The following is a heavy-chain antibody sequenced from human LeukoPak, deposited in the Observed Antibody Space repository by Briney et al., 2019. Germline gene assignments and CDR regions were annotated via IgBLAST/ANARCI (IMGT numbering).Heavy chain of an antibody. Sequence: GGSLRLSCAASGITVSNNYMSWVRQAPGKGLEWVSLIYSGGSTYYADSVRGRFTISRDSSKNTLYLQMNSLRVEDTAVYYCAKQSPVYSSSWPYYFDYWGQGTLVTVSS. CDR3: AKQSPVYSSSWPYYFDY. V-gene: IGHV3-66*04. J-gene: IGHJ4*02. D-gene: IGHD6-13*01. CDR2: IYSGGST. CDR1: GITVSNNY.